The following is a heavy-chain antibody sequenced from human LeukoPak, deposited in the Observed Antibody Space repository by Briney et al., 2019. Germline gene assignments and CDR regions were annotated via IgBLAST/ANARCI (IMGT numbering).Heavy chain of an antibody. CDR2: IRYDGSNK. CDR1: GFTFSSYG. Sequence: GGSLRLSCAASGFTFSSYGMHWVRQAPGKGLEWVAFIRYDGSNKYYADSVKGRFTISRDNSKNTLYLQISSLTTEDTAVYYCAKGIAAADYYYMDVSGKGTTVTVSS. D-gene: IGHD6-13*01. J-gene: IGHJ6*03. V-gene: IGHV3-30*02. CDR3: AKGIAAADYYYMDV.